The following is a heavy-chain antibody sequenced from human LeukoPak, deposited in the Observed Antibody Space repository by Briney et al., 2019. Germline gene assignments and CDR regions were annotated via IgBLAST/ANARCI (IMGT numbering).Heavy chain of an antibody. CDR1: GFTLSDYY. CDR2: ISSSGSTI. J-gene: IGHJ6*04. CDR3: ARVRWAAQEMDV. Sequence: PGGSLRLSCAASGFTLSDYYMSWIRQAPGKGLEWVSYISSSGSTIYYADSVKGRFTISRDNAKNSLYLQMNSLRAEDTAVYYCARVRWAAQEMDVWGKGTTVTVSS. V-gene: IGHV3-11*01. D-gene: IGHD5-24*01.